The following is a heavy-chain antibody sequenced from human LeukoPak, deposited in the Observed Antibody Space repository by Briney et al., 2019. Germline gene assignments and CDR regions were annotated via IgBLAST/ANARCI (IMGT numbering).Heavy chain of an antibody. Sequence: GRSLRLSCAASGFTFDDYAMHWVRHAPGQGLEWVSGISWNSGSIGYADSVKGRFTISRDNAKNSLYLQMNSLRAEDTALYYCAKDVRGYSSGWYVDAFDIWGQGTMVTVSS. CDR3: AKDVRGYSSGWYVDAFDI. CDR2: ISWNSGSI. CDR1: GFTFDDYA. J-gene: IGHJ3*02. V-gene: IGHV3-9*01. D-gene: IGHD6-19*01.